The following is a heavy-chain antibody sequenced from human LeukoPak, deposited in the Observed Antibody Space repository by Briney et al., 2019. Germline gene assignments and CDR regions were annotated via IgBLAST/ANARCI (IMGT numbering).Heavy chain of an antibody. CDR3: SRADSYGYPYYYYMDV. CDR2: IYARGST. V-gene: IGHV4-4*07. CDR1: GGSISGNYY. J-gene: IGHJ6*03. D-gene: IGHD5-18*01. Sequence: SETLSLTCTVSGGSISGNYYWSWIRQPAGKGLEWIGRIYARGSTNYNPSLKSRVTISVDTSKNHFSLKLSSVTAADTAVYYCSRADSYGYPYYYYMDVWGKGTTVTVSS.